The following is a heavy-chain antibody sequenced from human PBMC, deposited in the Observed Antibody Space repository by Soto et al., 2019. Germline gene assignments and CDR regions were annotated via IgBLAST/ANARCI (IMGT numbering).Heavy chain of an antibody. CDR1: GVSISSVDYY. CDR3: ARHFDSGYDKSAFDY. Sequence: SETLSLTCTVSGVSISSVDYYWSWIRQYPGKGLEWIGYIYHSGTTYYNPSLKSRITISIDTSKNQFSLKLSSVTATDTAVYYCARHFDSGYDKSAFDYWGQGTLVTVSS. J-gene: IGHJ4*02. V-gene: IGHV4-39*01. D-gene: IGHD5-12*01. CDR2: IYHSGTT.